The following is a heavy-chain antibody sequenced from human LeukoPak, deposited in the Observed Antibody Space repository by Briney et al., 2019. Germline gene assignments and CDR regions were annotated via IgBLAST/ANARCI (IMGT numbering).Heavy chain of an antibody. Sequence: GGSLRLSCAVSGFSVSSNYVSWVRQAPGKGLEWVSIIDSGGATYYADSVKGRFTISRDNSKNTLYLQMNSLRAEDTAVYYCAKALSSGNYYNGYNFDYWGQGTLVTVSS. CDR2: IDSGGAT. D-gene: IGHD3-10*01. V-gene: IGHV3-53*01. CDR1: GFSVSSNY. CDR3: AKALSSGNYYNGYNFDY. J-gene: IGHJ4*02.